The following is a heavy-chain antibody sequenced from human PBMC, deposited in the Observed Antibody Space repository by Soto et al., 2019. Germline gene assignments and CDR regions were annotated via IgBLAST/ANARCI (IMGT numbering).Heavy chain of an antibody. CDR1: GFSLSNARMG. V-gene: IGHV2-26*01. CDR2: IFSTDEK. CDR3: ARLRSPAFDI. Sequence: SGPTLVNPTETLTLTCTVSGFSLSNARMGVSWIRQPPGKALESLAHIFSTDEKSYSTSLKSRLTISKDTSKSKVVLTMTNMDPVDTVTYYCARLRSPAFDIWGQGTMVTVSS. J-gene: IGHJ3*02.